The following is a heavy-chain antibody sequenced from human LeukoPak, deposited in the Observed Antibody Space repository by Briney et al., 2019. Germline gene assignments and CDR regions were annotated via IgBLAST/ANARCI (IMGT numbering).Heavy chain of an antibody. Sequence: QPPGKXLEWIGYIYHSGSTKYNPSLKSRITISVDTSKNQFSLKLSSVTAADTAVYYCARDRRIHNAYYYYYYMDVWGKGTTVTVSS. CDR3: ARDRRIHNAYYYYYYMDV. V-gene: IGHV4-59*01. J-gene: IGHJ6*03. D-gene: IGHD5-18*01. CDR2: IYHSGST.